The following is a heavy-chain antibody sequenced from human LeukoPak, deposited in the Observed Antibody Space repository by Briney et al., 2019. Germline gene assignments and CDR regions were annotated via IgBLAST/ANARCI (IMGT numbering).Heavy chain of an antibody. J-gene: IGHJ5*02. Sequence: GGSLRLSCAASGFTFSSYAMSWVRQAPGKGLEWVSLISGSGGSTYYADSVKGRFTISRDNSKNTLYLQMNSLRAEDTAVYYCAKDQRGSSSQRGDWFDPWGQGTLVTVSS. CDR2: ISGSGGST. V-gene: IGHV3-23*01. CDR3: AKDQRGSSSQRGDWFDP. CDR1: GFTFSSYA. D-gene: IGHD6-13*01.